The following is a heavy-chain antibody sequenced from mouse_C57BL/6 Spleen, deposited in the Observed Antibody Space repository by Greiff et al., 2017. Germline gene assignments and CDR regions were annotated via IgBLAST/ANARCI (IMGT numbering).Heavy chain of an antibody. CDR2: IRNKANGYTT. J-gene: IGHJ2*01. CDR3: ARYRLYFDY. Sequence: EVKVVESGGGLVQPGGSLSLSCAASGFTFTDYYMSWVRQPPGKALEWLGFIRNKANGYTTAYSASVKGRFTISRDNSQSILYLQMNALRAEDSATYYCARYRLYFDYWGQGTTLTVSS. CDR1: GFTFTDYY. V-gene: IGHV7-3*01.